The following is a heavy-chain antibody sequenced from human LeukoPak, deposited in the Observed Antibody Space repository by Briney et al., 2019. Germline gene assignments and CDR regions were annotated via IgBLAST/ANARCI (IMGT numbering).Heavy chain of an antibody. Sequence: SETLSLTCTVSGGSISSYYWSWIRQPPGKGLEWIGYIYYSGSTNYNPSLKSRVTISVDTSKNQFSLKLSSVTAADTAVYYCARISGSYWNYFDYWGQGTLVTVSS. CDR1: GGSISSYY. V-gene: IGHV4-59*01. D-gene: IGHD1-26*01. J-gene: IGHJ4*02. CDR3: ARISGSYWNYFDY. CDR2: IYYSGST.